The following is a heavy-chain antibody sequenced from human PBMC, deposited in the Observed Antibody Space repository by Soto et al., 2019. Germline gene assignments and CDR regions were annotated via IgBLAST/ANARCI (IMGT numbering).Heavy chain of an antibody. Sequence: QVRLVQSGAEVKKPGSSVKVSCKASGSTFSNYTISWVRQAPGQGLEWMGRIIPILGVANYAQKFQGRVTIHADQATRTVDMEMSSLRSEDTAVYYCARVAEMGTVTKGFYYYMDVWGEGTTVTVSS. D-gene: IGHD4-17*01. CDR1: GSTFSNYT. J-gene: IGHJ6*03. V-gene: IGHV1-69*02. CDR2: IIPILGVA. CDR3: ARVAEMGTVTKGFYYYMDV.